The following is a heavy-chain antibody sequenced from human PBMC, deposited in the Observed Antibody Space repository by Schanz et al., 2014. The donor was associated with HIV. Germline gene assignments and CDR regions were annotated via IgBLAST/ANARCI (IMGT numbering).Heavy chain of an antibody. CDR1: GGTFSIYA. V-gene: IGHV1-69*01. CDR2: IIPIFGTA. CDR3: ARGEDWPGGASDH. J-gene: IGHJ5*02. Sequence: QVQLVQSGAEVKKPGSSVKVSCKASGGTFSIYAISWVRQAPGQGLEWMGGIIPIFGTANYAQKFQGRVTIIADESTSTAYMELRSLKSDDTAVYYCARGEDWPGGASDHWGQGTLVIVS. D-gene: IGHD1-26*01.